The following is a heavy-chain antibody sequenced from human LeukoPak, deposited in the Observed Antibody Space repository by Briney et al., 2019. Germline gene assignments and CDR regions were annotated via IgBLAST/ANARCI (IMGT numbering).Heavy chain of an antibody. Sequence: SETLSLTCTVSGGFISSYYWRLIRQPRGKGLEWIGYIYYSGSTNYNHSLKSRVTIPVDTSKNQSSLKLSPVTAAAPAVYYCARGYSSSWYSKFDYGGKGPLLTVS. CDR2: IYYSGST. CDR1: GGFISSYY. J-gene: IGHJ4*02. V-gene: IGHV4-59*01. CDR3: ARGYSSSWYSKFDY. D-gene: IGHD6-13*01.